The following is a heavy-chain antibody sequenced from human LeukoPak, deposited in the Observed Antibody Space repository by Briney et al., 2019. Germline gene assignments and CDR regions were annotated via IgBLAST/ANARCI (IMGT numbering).Heavy chain of an antibody. V-gene: IGHV3-23*01. CDR3: AKVPWVVVVPAAIGNWFDP. CDR2: IGGSGGST. D-gene: IGHD2-2*01. Sequence: GGSLRLSCAASGFTFSSYAMSWVRQAPGKGLEWVSAIGGSGGSTYYADSVKGRFTISRDNSKNTLYLQMNSLRAEDTAVYYRAKVPWVVVVPAAIGNWFDPWGQGTLVTVSS. J-gene: IGHJ5*02. CDR1: GFTFSSYA.